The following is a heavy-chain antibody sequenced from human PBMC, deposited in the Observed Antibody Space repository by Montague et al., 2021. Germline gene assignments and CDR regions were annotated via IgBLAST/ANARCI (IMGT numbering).Heavy chain of an antibody. J-gene: IGHJ4*02. CDR1: GGSLSSYY. V-gene: IGHV4-34*01. Sequence: SETLSLTCAVYGGSLSSYYWSWIRQPPGRDLEWIGQISHTGSTNYNPSLKSRVTISVDTSKNHVSLRLSSVTAADTAVYYCTRGEVAVTAIDYWGQGAMVTVSS. CDR3: TRGEVAVTAIDY. CDR2: ISHTGST. D-gene: IGHD2-21*02.